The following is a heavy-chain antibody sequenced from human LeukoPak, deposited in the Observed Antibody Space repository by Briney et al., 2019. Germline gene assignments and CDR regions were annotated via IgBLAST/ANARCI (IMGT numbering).Heavy chain of an antibody. V-gene: IGHV4-4*07. CDR3: ARGPTDYCDHEVFDY. CDR2: IYTSGST. Sequence: SETLSLTCTVSGGSISSYYWSWLRQPAGKGLEWIGRIYTSGSTNYNPSLKSRVTMSVDTSKNQFSLKLSSVTAADTAVYYCARGPTDYCDHEVFDYWGQGTLVTVSS. J-gene: IGHJ4*02. CDR1: GGSISSYY. D-gene: IGHD4-17*01.